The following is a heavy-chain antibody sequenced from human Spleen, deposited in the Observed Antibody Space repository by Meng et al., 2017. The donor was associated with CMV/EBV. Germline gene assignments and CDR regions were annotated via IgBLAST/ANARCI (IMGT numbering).Heavy chain of an antibody. D-gene: IGHD5-18*01. CDR3: ARVGSRGYGFYLDS. CDR2: IYYSGST. Sequence: SETLSLTCPVSNGSISDHYWSWIRQPPGKGLEWIGYIYYSGSTNYNPSLESRVTISVDTSKKQFSLNLISVTAADTAVYYCARVGSRGYGFYLDSWGQGTLVTVSS. V-gene: IGHV4-59*11. J-gene: IGHJ4*02. CDR1: NGSISDHY.